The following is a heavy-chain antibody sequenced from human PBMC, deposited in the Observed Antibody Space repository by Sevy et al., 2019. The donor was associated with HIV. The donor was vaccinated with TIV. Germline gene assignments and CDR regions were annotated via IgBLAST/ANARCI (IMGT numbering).Heavy chain of an antibody. J-gene: IGHJ4*02. D-gene: IGHD4-17*01. CDR2: IIDSGGGT. CDR3: AREGPYGDSSFDY. Sequence: GGSLRLSCAASGFTFSSYAMSWVRQAPGKGLVWVSAIIDSGGGTYYADSVKGRFTISRDNSKNTLFLQMNSLRVEDTAVYWCAREGPYGDSSFDYCGQGTLVTVSS. V-gene: IGHV3-23*01. CDR1: GFTFSSYA.